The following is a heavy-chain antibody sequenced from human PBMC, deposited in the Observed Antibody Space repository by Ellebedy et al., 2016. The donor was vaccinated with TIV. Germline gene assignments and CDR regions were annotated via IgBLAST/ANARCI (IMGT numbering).Heavy chain of an antibody. CDR2: IFHSGRT. V-gene: IGHV4-59*01. Sequence: SETLSLTCTVSGGSINNYYWTWIRQPPGKPLEWIAYIFHSGRTKYAPSLQSRVTILIDTSKSEFSLKMRSMTAADTAVYYCAREVPRSTTYIDYWGQGILVTVSS. CDR3: AREVPRSTTYIDY. D-gene: IGHD1-1*01. CDR1: GGSINNYY. J-gene: IGHJ4*02.